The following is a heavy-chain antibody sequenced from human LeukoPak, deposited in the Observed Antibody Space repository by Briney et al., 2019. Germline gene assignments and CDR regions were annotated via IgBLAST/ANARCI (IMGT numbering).Heavy chain of an antibody. CDR1: SGSFSGYY. CDR2: INHSGST. J-gene: IGHJ4*02. CDR3: ARDDPPGY. V-gene: IGHV4-34*01. Sequence: PSETLSLTCAVYSGSFSGYYWSWIRQPPGKGLEWIGEINHSGSTNYNPSLKSRVTISVDTSKNQFSLKLSSVTAADTAVYYCARDDPPGYWGQGTLVTVSS.